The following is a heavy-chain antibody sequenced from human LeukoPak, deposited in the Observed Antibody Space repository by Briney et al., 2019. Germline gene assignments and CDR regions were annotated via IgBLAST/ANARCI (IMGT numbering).Heavy chain of an antibody. CDR2: INTAGSST. CDR3: ARDPHPVSDYGSGSHDY. Sequence: GGSLRLSCAASGFTFSSYWMHWVRQAPGKGLVWVSRINTAGSSTTYADSVKGRFTISRDNAKNTLYLQMNSLRAEDTAVYYCARDPHPVSDYGSGSHDYWGQGTLVTVSS. CDR1: GFTFSSYW. D-gene: IGHD3-10*01. V-gene: IGHV3-74*01. J-gene: IGHJ4*02.